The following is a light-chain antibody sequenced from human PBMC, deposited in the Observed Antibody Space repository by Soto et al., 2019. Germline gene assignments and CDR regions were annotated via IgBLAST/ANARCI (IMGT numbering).Light chain of an antibody. V-gene: IGKV1-5*01. CDR1: QTISNW. CDR2: DAS. J-gene: IGKJ2*01. CDR3: QQHT. Sequence: DIQMTQPPSTLSASVGDRVTITCRASQTISNWPAWYQQKPGKAPRLLIYDASTLESGVPSRFSGSASGTEFTLTISSLQPDDFATYYCQQHTFGQGTKVDIK.